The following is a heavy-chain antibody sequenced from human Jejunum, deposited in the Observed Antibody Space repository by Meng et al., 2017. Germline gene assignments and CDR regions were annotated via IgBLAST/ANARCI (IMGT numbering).Heavy chain of an antibody. J-gene: IGHJ4*02. CDR3: ARDDFHDSSGLGC. CDR1: GFTFNFYE. V-gene: IGHV3-48*03. D-gene: IGHD3-22*01. CDR2: ISASGATI. Sequence: GESLRLSCAASGFTFNFYEMNWVRQAPGKGLEWVSYISASGATIHYADSVKGRFTISRDNANNSLYLQINSLRAEDTAIYYCARDDFHDSSGLGCWGQGTKVTVSS.